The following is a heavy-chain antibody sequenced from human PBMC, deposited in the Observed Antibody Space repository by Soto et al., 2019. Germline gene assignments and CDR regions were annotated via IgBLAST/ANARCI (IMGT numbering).Heavy chain of an antibody. CDR1: GYTFTGYY. CDR2: INPNSGGT. D-gene: IGHD2-15*01. Sequence: SVKVSCKASGYTFTGYYMHWVRQAPGQGPEWMGWINPNSGGTNYAQKFQGRVTMTRDTSISKAYMELSRLRSEDTAVYYCARDSGKDDAFDIWGQGKMVTVSS. V-gene: IGHV1-2*02. J-gene: IGHJ3*02. CDR3: ARDSGKDDAFDI.